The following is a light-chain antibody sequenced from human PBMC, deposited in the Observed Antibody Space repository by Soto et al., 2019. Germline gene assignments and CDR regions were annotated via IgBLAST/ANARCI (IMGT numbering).Light chain of an antibody. Sequence: EIVLTQSPGTLSLSPGERATLSCRASQSVRSNYFAWYQQIPGQAPRALIDDASSRATGIPDRFGGRGSGTDFTLAVNSLEPEEFAVYYCQQDGNSPETFGGGTKVEIK. CDR2: DAS. V-gene: IGKV3-20*01. CDR1: QSVRSNY. CDR3: QQDGNSPET. J-gene: IGKJ4*01.